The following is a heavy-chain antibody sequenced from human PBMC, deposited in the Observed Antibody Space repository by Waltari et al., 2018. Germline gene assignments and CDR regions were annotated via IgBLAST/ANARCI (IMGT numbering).Heavy chain of an antibody. CDR1: GGSISTNYN. V-gene: IGHV4-39*01. CDR3: GRIAFGDDGGYFQH. D-gene: IGHD4-17*01. Sequence: QLQLQESGPGLVKPSETLSLTCTVSGGSISTNYNWGWIRQPPGKGLEWMGNMQYRGSTFYNPSLKSRVTISLDTSKNQFSLRLSSVGAADTAVYFCGRIAFGDDGGYFQHWGQGTLVTGSS. J-gene: IGHJ1*01. CDR2: MQYRGST.